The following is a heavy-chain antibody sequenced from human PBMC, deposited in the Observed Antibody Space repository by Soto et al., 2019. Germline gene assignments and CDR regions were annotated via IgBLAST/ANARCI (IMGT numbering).Heavy chain of an antibody. Sequence: QVQLVQSGAEMKQPGASVKVSCKTSGYAFSGYRLGWVRQGPGQGLEWMGWISGYNGNTDYAQKFQGRVTMTTDTSTSTTYMELRSLRSDDTAVYYCARDLGPPNWCVSWGQGTLVTVSS. CDR2: ISGYNGNT. D-gene: IGHD2-8*01. CDR1: GYAFSGYR. J-gene: IGHJ5*01. CDR3: ARDLGPPNWCVS. V-gene: IGHV1-18*01.